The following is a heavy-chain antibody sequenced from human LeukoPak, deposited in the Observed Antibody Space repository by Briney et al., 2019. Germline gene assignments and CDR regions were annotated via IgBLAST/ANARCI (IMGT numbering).Heavy chain of an antibody. D-gene: IGHD1-26*01. J-gene: IGHJ4*02. CDR2: ISGSGGST. CDR1: GFTFSSYA. Sequence: GGSLRLSCAASGFTFSSYAMSWVRQAPGKGLEWVSAISGSGGSTYYADSVKGRFTISRDNAKNTLSLQMNSLRAEDTAVYYCARDGGSYSPQDYWGQGTLVTVSS. CDR3: ARDGGSYSPQDY. V-gene: IGHV3-23*01.